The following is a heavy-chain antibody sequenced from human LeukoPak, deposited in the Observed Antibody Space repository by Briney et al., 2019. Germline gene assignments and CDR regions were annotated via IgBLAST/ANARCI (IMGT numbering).Heavy chain of an antibody. V-gene: IGHV3-23*01. CDR3: AKDWEMATIGAFDI. CDR1: GVELTTYA. J-gene: IGHJ3*02. CDR2: FSGAGGRGA. Sequence: GGSLRLSCAASGVELTTYAMSWVRQAPGKGLEWVATFSGAGGRGAYYADSVRGRFTISRDDSKSTLYLQLNNLRVEDTAVYYCAKDWEMATIGAFDIWGQGTMVTVSS. D-gene: IGHD5-24*01.